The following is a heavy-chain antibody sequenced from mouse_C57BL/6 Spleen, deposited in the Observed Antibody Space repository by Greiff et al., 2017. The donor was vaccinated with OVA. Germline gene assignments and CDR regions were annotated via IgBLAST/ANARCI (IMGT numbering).Heavy chain of an antibody. CDR3: ARHHDGYYVAY. D-gene: IGHD2-3*01. CDR1: GFTFSSYG. Sequence: EVQLVESGGDLVKPGGSLKLSCAASGFTFSSYGMSWVRQTPDKRLEWVATISSGGSYTYYPDSVKGRFTISRDNAKNTLYLQMSSLKSEDTAMYYCARHHDGYYVAYWGQGTLVTVSA. J-gene: IGHJ3*01. CDR2: ISSGGSYT. V-gene: IGHV5-6*01.